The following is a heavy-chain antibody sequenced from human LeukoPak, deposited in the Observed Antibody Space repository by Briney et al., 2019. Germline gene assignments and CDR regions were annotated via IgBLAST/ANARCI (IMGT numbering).Heavy chain of an antibody. Sequence: SQTLSLTCTVSGGSISSGGYYWSWIRQHPGKGLEWIGYIYYSGSTYYNPSLKSRVTISVDTSKNQFSLKLSSVTAADTAVYYCARGGWAYYYDSSGFHDAFDIWGQGTMVTVSS. CDR2: IYYSGST. V-gene: IGHV4-31*03. CDR1: GGSISSGGYY. D-gene: IGHD3-22*01. J-gene: IGHJ3*02. CDR3: ARGGWAYYYDSSGFHDAFDI.